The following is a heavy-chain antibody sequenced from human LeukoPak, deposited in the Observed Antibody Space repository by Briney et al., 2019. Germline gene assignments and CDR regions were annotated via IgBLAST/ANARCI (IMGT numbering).Heavy chain of an antibody. J-gene: IGHJ4*02. Sequence: SVKVSCKASGGTFSSYAISWVRQAPGQGLEWMGGIIPIFGTANYAQKFQGRVTITADESTSTAYMELSSLRSEDTAVYYCAREGRDGYNYYYFDYWGQGTLVTVSS. D-gene: IGHD5-24*01. CDR1: GGTFSSYA. CDR3: AREGRDGYNYYYFDY. V-gene: IGHV1-69*13. CDR2: IIPIFGTA.